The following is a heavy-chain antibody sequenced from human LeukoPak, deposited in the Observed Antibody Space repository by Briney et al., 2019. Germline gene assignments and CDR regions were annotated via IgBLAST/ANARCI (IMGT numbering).Heavy chain of an antibody. CDR1: GGSISSSSYY. Sequence: SETLSLTCTVSGGSISSSSYYWGWIPQPPGKGLEWIGCIYYSGITYYNPSLKSRVTISIDTSKNQFSLKLNSVTAADTAVYYCARHARETYYYGSGSPPIDYWCQGTLVTVSS. CDR2: IYYSGIT. J-gene: IGHJ4*02. D-gene: IGHD3-10*01. CDR3: ARHARETYYYGSGSPPIDY. V-gene: IGHV4-39*01.